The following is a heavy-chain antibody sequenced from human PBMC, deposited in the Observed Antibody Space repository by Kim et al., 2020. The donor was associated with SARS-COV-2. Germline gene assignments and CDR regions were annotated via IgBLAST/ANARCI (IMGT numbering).Heavy chain of an antibody. J-gene: IGHJ5*02. CDR1: GGTFSSYA. Sequence: SVKVSCKASGGTFSSYAISWVRQAPGQGLEWMGGIIPIFGTANYAQKFQGRVTITADESTSTAYMELSSLRSEDTAVYYCARDTTSGGIRRFDNWFDPWGQGTLVTVSS. CDR2: IIPIFGTA. D-gene: IGHD6-13*01. CDR3: ARDTTSGGIRRFDNWFDP. V-gene: IGHV1-69*13.